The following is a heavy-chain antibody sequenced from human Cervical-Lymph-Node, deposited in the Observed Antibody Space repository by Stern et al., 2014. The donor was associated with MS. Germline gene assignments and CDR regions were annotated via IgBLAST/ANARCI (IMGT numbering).Heavy chain of an antibody. D-gene: IGHD1-1*01. CDR1: GFTVSRDY. Sequence: EVQLGETGGGVIQPGGSLRLSCTASGFTVSRDYMTWVRQAPGKGLELVSLITKVGSTFYTDSVKGRFTISRDDSKNTVYLHMTSLRAEDTAMYYCARDTSSPERSDWWGQGTLVTVSS. CDR3: ARDTSSPERSDW. V-gene: IGHV3-53*02. J-gene: IGHJ4*02. CDR2: ITKVGST.